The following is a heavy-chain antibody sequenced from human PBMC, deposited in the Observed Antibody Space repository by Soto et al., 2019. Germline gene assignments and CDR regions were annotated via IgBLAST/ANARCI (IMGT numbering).Heavy chain of an antibody. V-gene: IGHV4-4*07. J-gene: IGHJ4*02. CDR2: FSLSGTT. Sequence: SETLSLTCTVFGGSLNTYYWSWIRQPPGKGLEWIGRFSLSGTTNYNPSLRSRVTMSADVSKNRFSLRLTSVTAADTALYYCARGMTPPGAPAWYYFDSWGQGTLVTVSS. D-gene: IGHD2-8*02. CDR3: ARGMTPPGAPAWYYFDS. CDR1: GGSLNTYY.